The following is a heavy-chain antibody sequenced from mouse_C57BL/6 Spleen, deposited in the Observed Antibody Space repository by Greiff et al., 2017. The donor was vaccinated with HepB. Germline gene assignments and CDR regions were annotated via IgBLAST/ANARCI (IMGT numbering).Heavy chain of an antibody. CDR2: IYLGSGST. D-gene: IGHD2-10*01. J-gene: IGHJ2*01. CDR1: GYTFTSYW. CDR3: ARSYLYYFDY. Sequence: QVQLKQPGAELVKPGASVKMSCKASGYTFTSYWITWVKQRPGQGLEWIGDIYLGSGSTNYNEKFKSKATLTVDTSSSTAYMQLSSLTSEDSAVYYCARSYLYYFDYWGQGTTLTVSS. V-gene: IGHV1-55*01.